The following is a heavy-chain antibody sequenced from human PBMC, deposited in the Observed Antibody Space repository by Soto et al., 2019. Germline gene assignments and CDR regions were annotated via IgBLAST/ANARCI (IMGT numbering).Heavy chain of an antibody. CDR3: ARGSYYADYSY. CDR2: IYHSGST. D-gene: IGHD4-17*01. CDR1: GGSISSGGYS. V-gene: IGHV4-30-2*01. J-gene: IGHJ4*02. Sequence: LSLTCAVSGGSISSGGYSWSWIRQPPGKGREWIGYIYHSGSTYYNPSLKSRVTISVDRSKNQCSLKLSSVTAADTAVYYCARGSYYADYSYWGQGTLVTVSS.